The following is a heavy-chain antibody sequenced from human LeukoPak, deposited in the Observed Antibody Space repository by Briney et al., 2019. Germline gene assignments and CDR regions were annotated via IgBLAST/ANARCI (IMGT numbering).Heavy chain of an antibody. CDR3: ARHAGGISATGTRPFDY. D-gene: IGHD6-13*01. V-gene: IGHV4-39*01. J-gene: IGHJ4*02. CDR1: GASSSSSTYY. Sequence: SETLSLTCTVSGASSSSSTYYWGWIRQPPGKGLEWIGSIYYSGSTYYNPSLKSRVTMSVDTSKNQFSLKLSSVTAADTAVYYCARHAGGISATGTRPFDYWGQGTLVTVSS. CDR2: IYYSGST.